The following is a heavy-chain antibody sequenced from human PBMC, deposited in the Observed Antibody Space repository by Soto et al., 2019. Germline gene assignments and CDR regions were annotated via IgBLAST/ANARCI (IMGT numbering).Heavy chain of an antibody. J-gene: IGHJ4*02. D-gene: IGHD3-10*01. CDR1: GFAFNNYA. CDR3: AADFGDLPPLFEF. V-gene: IGHV3-23*01. CDR2: IDRTGGDT. Sequence: GGSLRLSCVASGFAFNNYAMSWVRQAPGKGLEWVSTIDRTGGDTHYADSVKGRFTISRDNSKDTLFLHMNILGVEDAATYYCAADFGDLPPLFEFWGQGTLVTVSS.